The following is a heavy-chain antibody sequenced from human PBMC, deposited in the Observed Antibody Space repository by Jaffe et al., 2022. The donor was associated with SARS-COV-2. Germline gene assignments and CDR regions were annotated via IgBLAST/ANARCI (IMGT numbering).Heavy chain of an antibody. Sequence: EVQLLESGGGLVQPGGSLRLSCAASGFTFSSYAMSWVRQAPGKGLEWVSAISGSGGSTYYADSVKGRFTISRDNSKNTLYLQMNSLRAEDTAVYYCAKDRSSMITFGGVIDNWGQGTLVTVSS. CDR3: AKDRSSMITFGGVIDN. V-gene: IGHV3-23*01. J-gene: IGHJ4*02. D-gene: IGHD3-16*02. CDR1: GFTFSSYA. CDR2: ISGSGGST.